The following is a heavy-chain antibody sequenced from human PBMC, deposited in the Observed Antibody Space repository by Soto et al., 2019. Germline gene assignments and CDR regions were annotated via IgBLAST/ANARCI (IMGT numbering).Heavy chain of an antibody. CDR2: IFQTGII. J-gene: IGHJ3*01. Sequence: QVQLQESGSGLVKPSQTLSLTCTVSGDSVNKEDFSWSWIRRTPGKGLEWIGYIFQTGIISYNPSLKSRVVISVDRSKNLFSLNLTSVTAADTAVYYCARDAGASSNAFDVWGQGTMVTVSP. CDR3: ARDAGASSNAFDV. D-gene: IGHD6-6*01. V-gene: IGHV4-30-2*01. CDR1: GDSVNKEDFS.